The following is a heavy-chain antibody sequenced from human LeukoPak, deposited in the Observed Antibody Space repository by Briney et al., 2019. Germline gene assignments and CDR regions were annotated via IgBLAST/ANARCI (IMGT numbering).Heavy chain of an antibody. D-gene: IGHD3-22*01. Sequence: PGGSLRLSCAASRFPFSSNYMSWVRQAPGKGLEWVSVIYSGGSTYYADSVKGRFTISRDNSKNPLYLQMNSLRAEDTAVFYCAVGVVITTYYYYYMDVWGKGTTVTVPS. V-gene: IGHV3-53*01. J-gene: IGHJ6*03. CDR2: IYSGGST. CDR1: RFPFSSNY. CDR3: AVGVVITTYYYYYMDV.